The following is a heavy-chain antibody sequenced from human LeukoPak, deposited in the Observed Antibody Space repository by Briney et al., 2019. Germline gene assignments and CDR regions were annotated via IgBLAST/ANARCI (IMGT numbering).Heavy chain of an antibody. CDR1: GFTFSSYS. J-gene: IGHJ3*02. CDR2: ISSSSSYI. CDR3: ARGLLREHAFDI. Sequence: PGGSLRLSCAASGFTFSSYSMNWVRQAPGKGLEWVSSISSSSSYIYYADSVKGRFTISRDNAKNSLYLQMNSLRAEDTAVYYCARGLLREHAFDIWGQGTMVTVSS. V-gene: IGHV3-21*01. D-gene: IGHD3-3*01.